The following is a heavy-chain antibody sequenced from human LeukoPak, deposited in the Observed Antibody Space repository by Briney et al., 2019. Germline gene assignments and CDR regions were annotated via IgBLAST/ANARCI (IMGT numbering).Heavy chain of an antibody. CDR2: IKSKTGGETT. Sequence: GGSLRLSCAASGFTFSSYAMSWVRQAPGKGLEWVGRIKSKTGGETTDYAAPVKGRFAISREDSKNTLYLQMNSLKTEDTAVYYCTTATGSGSYYMGFDYWGQGTLVTVSS. D-gene: IGHD3-10*01. CDR1: GFTFSSYA. J-gene: IGHJ4*02. CDR3: TTATGSGSYYMGFDY. V-gene: IGHV3-15*01.